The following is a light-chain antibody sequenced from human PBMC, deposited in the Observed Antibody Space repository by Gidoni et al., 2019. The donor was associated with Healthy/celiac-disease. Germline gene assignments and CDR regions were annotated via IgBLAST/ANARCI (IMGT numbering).Light chain of an antibody. Sequence: SYELTQPPSVSVSPGQTASITCSGDKLVDNYACWYQQKPGQSPVLVIYQDSKRPSGIPERFSGSNSGNTATLTISGTQAMDEADYYCQAWDSSTRYVFGTGTKVTVL. CDR2: QDS. CDR3: QAWDSSTRYV. J-gene: IGLJ1*01. V-gene: IGLV3-1*01. CDR1: KLVDNY.